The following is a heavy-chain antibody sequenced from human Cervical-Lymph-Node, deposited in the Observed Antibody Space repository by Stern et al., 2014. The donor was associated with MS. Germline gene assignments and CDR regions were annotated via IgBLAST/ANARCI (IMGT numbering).Heavy chain of an antibody. CDR3: AHSRVKYCRGGTCYSSLFDY. J-gene: IGHJ4*02. V-gene: IGHV2-5*02. D-gene: IGHD2-15*01. CDR1: GFSVTTAGVG. Sequence: QITLKESGPTLVKPTQTVTLTCTLSGFSVTTAGVGVGWIRTPPGKALEWLAIIYWDRDKLSSLSLKNRLTITKDTSKNQVVLTMTNVDPVDTATYYCAHSRVKYCRGGTCYSSLFDYWGQGTLVTVSS. CDR2: IYWDRDK.